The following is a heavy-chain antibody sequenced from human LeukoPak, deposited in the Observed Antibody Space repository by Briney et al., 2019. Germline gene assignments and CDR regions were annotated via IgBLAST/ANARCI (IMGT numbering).Heavy chain of an antibody. V-gene: IGHV4-34*01. CDR1: GGSFSGYY. CDR3: ARSIAAAGPFDY. CDR2: INHSGST. Sequence: SETLSLTCAVYGGSFSGYYWSWIRQPPGKGLEWIGEINHSGSTNYNPSLKSRVTISVDTSKNQFSLKLSSVTAADTAVYYCARSIAAAGPFDYWGRGTLVTVSS. D-gene: IGHD6-13*01. J-gene: IGHJ4*02.